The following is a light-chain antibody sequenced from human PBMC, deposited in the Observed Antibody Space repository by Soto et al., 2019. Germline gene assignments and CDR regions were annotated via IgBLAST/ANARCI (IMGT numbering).Light chain of an antibody. Sequence: QSALTQPPSASGSPGQSVIISCTGTSSDVGFYNYVSWYQQHPGKAPKLMIYEVSKRPSGVPDRFSGSKSGNTASLTVSGLQAEDEADYYCSSYVGCSKFVFGTGTKLTVL. CDR1: SSDVGFYNY. J-gene: IGLJ1*01. CDR2: EVS. CDR3: SSYVGCSKFV. V-gene: IGLV2-8*01.